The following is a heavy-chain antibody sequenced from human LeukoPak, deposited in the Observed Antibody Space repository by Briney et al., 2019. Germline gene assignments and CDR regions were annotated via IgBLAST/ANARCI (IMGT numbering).Heavy chain of an antibody. Sequence: HPGGSLRLSCAASGFTFSNYEMNWVRQAPGKGLEWVSYISSSGSTIYYADSVKGRFTISRDNAKNSLYLQMNSLRDEDTAVYYCARRAAGRPGADYFQHWGQGILVTVSS. J-gene: IGHJ1*01. CDR3: ARRAAGRPGADYFQH. D-gene: IGHD3-10*01. V-gene: IGHV3-48*03. CDR2: ISSSGSTI. CDR1: GFTFSNYE.